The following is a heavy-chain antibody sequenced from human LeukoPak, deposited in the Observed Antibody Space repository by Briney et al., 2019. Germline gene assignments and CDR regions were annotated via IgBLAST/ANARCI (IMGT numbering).Heavy chain of an antibody. Sequence: GGSLRLSCAASGFTFDDYDMSWVRQAPGKGLEWVSSIQWNDDSTGYADSVKGRFTISRDNAKNSLYLQMNSLRVEDTAVYYCATLIHDYVWGSYRPPSGYFDYWGQGTLVTVSS. D-gene: IGHD3-16*02. CDR1: GFTFDDYD. V-gene: IGHV3-20*04. J-gene: IGHJ4*02. CDR3: ATLIHDYVWGSYRPPSGYFDY. CDR2: IQWNDDST.